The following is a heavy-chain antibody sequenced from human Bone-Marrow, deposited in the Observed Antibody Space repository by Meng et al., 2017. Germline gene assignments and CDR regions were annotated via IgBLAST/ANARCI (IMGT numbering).Heavy chain of an antibody. V-gene: IGHV3-30-3*01. CDR2: VSYDGNDK. D-gene: IGHD3-10*01. Sequence: GESLKISCAASGFTFMSYAMHWVRQAPGKGLEWVAGVSYDGNDKYYAESVKGRFTISRDNSQKTLYLQLNTLRVEGTAVYFCARYPGFGEFLKERWFAYWGQGTRGTVSS. J-gene: IGHJ4*02. CDR3: ARYPGFGEFLKERWFAY. CDR1: GFTFMSYA.